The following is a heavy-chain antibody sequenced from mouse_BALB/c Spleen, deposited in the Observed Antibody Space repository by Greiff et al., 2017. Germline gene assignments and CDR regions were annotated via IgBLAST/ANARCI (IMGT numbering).Heavy chain of an antibody. D-gene: IGHD1-1*01. CDR1: GFTFSSYA. V-gene: IGHV5-6-5*01. CDR3: ARDYGSSYYLDY. Sequence: EVQRVESGGGLVKPGGSLKLSCAASGFTFSSYAMSWVRQTPEKRLEWVASISSGGSTYYPDSVKGRFTISRDNARNILYLQMSSLRSEDTAMYYCARDYGSSYYLDYWGQGTTLTVSS. CDR2: ISSGGST. J-gene: IGHJ2*01.